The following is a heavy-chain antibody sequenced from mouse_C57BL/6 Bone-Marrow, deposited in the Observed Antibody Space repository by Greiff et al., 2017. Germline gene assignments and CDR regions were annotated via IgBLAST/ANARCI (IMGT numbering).Heavy chain of an antibody. CDR2: ISSGGDYI. CDR3: TRGDYGPFDY. Sequence: EVKLMESGEGLVKPGGSLKLSCAASGFTFSSYAMSWVRQTPEKRLEWVAYISSGGDYIYYADTVKGRFTISRDNARNTLYLQMSSLKSEDTAMYYCTRGDYGPFDYWGQGTTLTVSS. CDR1: GFTFSSYA. V-gene: IGHV5-9-1*02. J-gene: IGHJ2*01. D-gene: IGHD1-1*01.